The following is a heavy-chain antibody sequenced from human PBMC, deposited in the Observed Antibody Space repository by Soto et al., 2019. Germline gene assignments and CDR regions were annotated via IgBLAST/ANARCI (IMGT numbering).Heavy chain of an antibody. J-gene: IGHJ4*02. V-gene: IGHV1-18*01. CDR1: GYTFTSYG. CDR3: AIIGSGDYSDFDY. D-gene: IGHD4-4*01. CDR2: IRPNDGHT. Sequence: GASVKVSCKGLGYTFTSYGISWVRQAPGQGLEWMGWIRPNDGHTNYAQKFQDRVTMTRDTSTTTGYMDLRSLGSDDTAVYYWAIIGSGDYSDFDYWGQGTLVTVSS.